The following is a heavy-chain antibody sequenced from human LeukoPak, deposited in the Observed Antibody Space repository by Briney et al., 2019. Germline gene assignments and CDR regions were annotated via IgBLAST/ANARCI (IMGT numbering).Heavy chain of an antibody. J-gene: IGHJ5*02. CDR3: ARDNTYYYDSSGYSKYNWFGP. V-gene: IGHV4-30-2*01. Sequence: PSETLSLTCAVSGGSISSGGYSWSWIRQPPGXXXXXXXXXXXSGSTYYNPSLKSRVTISVDRSKNQFSLKLSSVTAADTAVYYCARDNTYYYDSSGYSKYNWFGPWGQGTLVTVSS. CDR1: GGSISSGGYS. CDR2: XXXSGST. D-gene: IGHD3-22*01.